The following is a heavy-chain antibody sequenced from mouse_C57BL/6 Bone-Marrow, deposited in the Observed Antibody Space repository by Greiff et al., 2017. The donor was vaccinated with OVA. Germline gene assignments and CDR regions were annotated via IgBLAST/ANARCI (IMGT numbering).Heavy chain of an antibody. CDR2: LYPGSGNT. D-gene: IGHD2-3*01. Sequence: VHLVESGAEVVRPGASVKLSCKASGYTFTDHYINWVKQRPGQGLEWIARLYPGSGNTYYNEKFKGKATLTAEKSSNTAYMQLSSLTSEDSAVYFCARDDGYFFEYWGQGTTLTVSS. CDR1: GYTFTDHY. V-gene: IGHV1-76*01. CDR3: ARDDGYFFEY. J-gene: IGHJ2*01.